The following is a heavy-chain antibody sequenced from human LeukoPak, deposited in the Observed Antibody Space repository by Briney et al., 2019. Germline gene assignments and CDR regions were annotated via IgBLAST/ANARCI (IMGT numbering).Heavy chain of an antibody. D-gene: IGHD4-17*01. V-gene: IGHV1-18*01. CDR2: ISAYNGNT. J-gene: IGHJ4*02. CDR1: GYTFTSYG. Sequence: ASVKVSCKASGYTFTSYGISWVRQAPGQGLEWMGWISAYNGNTNYAQKLQGRVTMTTDTSTSTACMELRSLGSDDTAVYYCARDGSGATVTTSGDYWGQGTLVTVSS. CDR3: ARDGSGATVTTSGDY.